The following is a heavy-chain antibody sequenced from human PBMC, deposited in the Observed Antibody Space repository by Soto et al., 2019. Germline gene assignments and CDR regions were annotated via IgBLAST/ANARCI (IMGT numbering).Heavy chain of an antibody. CDR1: GFTFSNYA. CDR3: ARDQDDYGDSVLGDSYYYHSYGLDV. V-gene: IGHV3-23*01. CDR2: ISGSDGRT. D-gene: IGHD3-16*01. J-gene: IGHJ6*02. Sequence: LESGGGLVPPGGSLRLSCAASGFTFSNYAMSWVRQAPGKGLEWVAGISGSDGRTFHADPVKGRFTISRDNSRNTLYLQVSRLRAQDTAFYYCARDQDDYGDSVLGDSYYYHSYGLDVWGQGTTVTVSS.